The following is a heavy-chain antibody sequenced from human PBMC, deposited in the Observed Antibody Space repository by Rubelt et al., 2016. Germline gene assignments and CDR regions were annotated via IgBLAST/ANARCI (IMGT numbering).Heavy chain of an antibody. Sequence: QVQLQESGPGLVKPSGTLSLTCAVSGGSISSSNWWSWVRQPPGKGLEWIGEIYHSGSTNYNPSLKSGVTILVNKSKNQFSLKLSAVTAADTAVYYCARDITMVRGVIIGKDWFDPWGQGTLVTVSS. CDR3: ARDITMVRGVIIGKDWFDP. CDR1: GGSISSSNW. D-gene: IGHD3-10*01. V-gene: IGHV4-4*02. J-gene: IGHJ5*02. CDR2: IYHSGST.